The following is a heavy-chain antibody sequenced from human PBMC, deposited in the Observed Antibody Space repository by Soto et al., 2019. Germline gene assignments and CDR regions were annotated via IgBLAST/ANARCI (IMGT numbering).Heavy chain of an antibody. V-gene: IGHV1-46*01. CDR2: INPSGGST. D-gene: IGHD3-3*01. Sequence: ASVKVSCKASGYTFTSYYMHWVRQAPGQGLEWMGIINPSGGSTSYAQKFQGRVTMTRDTSTSTVYMELSSLRSEDTAVYYCARLYDFWIGELLYYYYYGMDVWGQGTTVTVSS. CDR3: ARLYDFWIGELLYYYYYGMDV. J-gene: IGHJ6*02. CDR1: GYTFTSYY.